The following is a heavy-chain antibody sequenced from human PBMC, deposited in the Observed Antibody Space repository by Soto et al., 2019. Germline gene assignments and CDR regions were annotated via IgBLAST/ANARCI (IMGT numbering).Heavy chain of an antibody. D-gene: IGHD6-13*01. CDR2: IYYSGST. CDR1: GGSISSGGYY. CDR3: ARGGYIAAAGINWFDP. V-gene: IGHV4-31*03. Sequence: SETLSLTCTVSGGSISSGGYYWSWIRQHPGKGLEWIGYIYYSGSTYYNPSLKSRVTISVDTSKNQFSLKLSSVTAADTAVYYCARGGYIAAAGINWFDPWGQGTLVTVS. J-gene: IGHJ5*02.